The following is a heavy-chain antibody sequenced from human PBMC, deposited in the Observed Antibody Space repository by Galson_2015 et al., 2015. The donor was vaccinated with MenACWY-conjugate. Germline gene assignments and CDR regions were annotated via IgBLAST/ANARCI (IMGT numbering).Heavy chain of an antibody. J-gene: IGHJ4*02. D-gene: IGHD3-22*01. CDR2: IYYSGTT. V-gene: IGHV4-31*02. CDR3: AREANNYDTGGYYIDY. CDR1: GYH. Sequence: GYHWNWIRQLPGKGLEWIGYIYYSGTTYYNPSLRGRVSMSVDTSNNQFSLRMSSVTAADTAVYYCAREANNYDTGGYYIDYWGQGTQVTVSS.